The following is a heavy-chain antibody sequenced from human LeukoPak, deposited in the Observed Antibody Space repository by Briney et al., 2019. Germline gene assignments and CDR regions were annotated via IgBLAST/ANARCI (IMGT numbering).Heavy chain of an antibody. D-gene: IGHD1-26*01. CDR1: GFTFSRYS. V-gene: IGHV3-64D*06. CDR3: ARGATRNFDY. Sequence: PGGSLRLSCSASGFTFSRYSMHWVRQAPGKGLEYVSPISNNGGSTYDADSVKGRFTISRDNSKNTLYLQMSSLRADDTAVYYCARGATRNFDYWGQGTLVTVSS. J-gene: IGHJ4*02. CDR2: ISNNGGST.